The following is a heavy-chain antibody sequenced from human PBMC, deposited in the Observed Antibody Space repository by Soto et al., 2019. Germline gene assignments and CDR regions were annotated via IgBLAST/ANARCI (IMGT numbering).Heavy chain of an antibody. CDR1: GFTFSSYG. Sequence: PGGSLRLSCAASGFTFSSYGMHWVRQAPGKGLEWVAVISYDGSDKYYGDSVKGRFTISRDNSKNTLYLQMNSLRAEDTAVYYCAKDLSGWFGDSGGHWGQGTLVTVSS. D-gene: IGHD3-10*01. CDR2: ISYDGSDK. V-gene: IGHV3-30*18. CDR3: AKDLSGWFGDSGGH. J-gene: IGHJ4*02.